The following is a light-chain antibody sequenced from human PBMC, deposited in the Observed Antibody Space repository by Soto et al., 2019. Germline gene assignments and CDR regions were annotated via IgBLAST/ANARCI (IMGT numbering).Light chain of an antibody. CDR3: AAWDDSLTCYV. J-gene: IGLJ1*01. V-gene: IGLV1-47*01. Sequence: QSVLTQPPSAYGTPGQRVTISCSGSSSNIGSNYVYWYQQVPGTAPKLLIFRNNQRPSGVPDRFSGSKSGTSASLAISGLRSEDEADYYCAAWDDSLTCYVFGTGTKVTVL. CDR2: RNN. CDR1: SSNIGSNY.